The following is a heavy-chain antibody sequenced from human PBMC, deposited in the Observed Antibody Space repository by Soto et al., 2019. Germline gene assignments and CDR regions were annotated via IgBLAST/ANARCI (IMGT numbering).Heavy chain of an antibody. CDR3: ARHDRRESYPYYFDY. CDR2: VYYSGNT. CDR1: GDSINSRSYY. J-gene: IGHJ4*02. Sequence: SETLSLTCTVSGDSINSRSYYWGWPRQPPGKGLEWIGSVYYSGNTYYNPSLKSRVTISIDTSKNQFSLKLNSVTAADTAVYYCARHDRRESYPYYFDYWGQGTLVTVSS. V-gene: IGHV4-39*01. D-gene: IGHD1-26*01.